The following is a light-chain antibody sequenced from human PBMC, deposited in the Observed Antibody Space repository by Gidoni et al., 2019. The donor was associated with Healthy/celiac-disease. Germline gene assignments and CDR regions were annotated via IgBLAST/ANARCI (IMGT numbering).Light chain of an antibody. Sequence: QSVLTQPPSVSEAPRQRVTISCSGSSSNIGNNAVNWYQQLPGKAPKLLIYYDDLLPSGVSDRFSGSKSVTSASLAISGLQSEDEADYYCAAWDDSLNGYVFGTGTNVTVL. J-gene: IGLJ1*01. V-gene: IGLV1-36*01. CDR1: SSNIGNNA. CDR3: AAWDDSLNGYV. CDR2: YDD.